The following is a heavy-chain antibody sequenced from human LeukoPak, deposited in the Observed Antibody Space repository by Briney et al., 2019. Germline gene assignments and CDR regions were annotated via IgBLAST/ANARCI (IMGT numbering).Heavy chain of an antibody. Sequence: ASVKVSCKASGYTFTNYDINWVRQATGQGLEWMGWMNPNSGNTGYAQKFQGRVTITRNTSISTAYMELSSLRSEDTAVYYCARGHTQIGGKRTVFGYWGQGTLVTVSS. J-gene: IGHJ4*02. V-gene: IGHV1-8*03. CDR1: GYTFTNYD. CDR3: ARGHTQIGGKRTVFGY. D-gene: IGHD2-15*01. CDR2: MNPNSGNT.